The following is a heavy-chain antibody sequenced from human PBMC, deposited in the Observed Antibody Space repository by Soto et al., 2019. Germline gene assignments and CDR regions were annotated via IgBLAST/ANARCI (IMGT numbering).Heavy chain of an antibody. J-gene: IGHJ6*02. CDR3: ARDSNSYCTNGVCYGGMDV. V-gene: IGHV1-2*04. CDR2: INPNSGGT. D-gene: IGHD2-8*01. CDR1: GYTFTGYY. Sequence: APVKVSCKASGYTFTGYYMHWVRKAPGQGLEWMGWINPNSGGTNYAQKFQGWVTMTRDTSISTAYMELSRLRSDDTAVYYCARDSNSYCTNGVCYGGMDVWGQGTTVTVSS.